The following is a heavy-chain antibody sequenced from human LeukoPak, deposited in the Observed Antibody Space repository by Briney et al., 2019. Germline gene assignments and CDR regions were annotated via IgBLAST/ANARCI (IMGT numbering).Heavy chain of an antibody. D-gene: IGHD2-2*01. Sequence: SETLSLTCTVSGGSISSYYWSWIRQPPGKGLEWIGYIYYSGSTNYNPSLKSRVTISVDTSKNQFSLKLSSVTAADTAVYYCASSVPAAKFLGVWGKGTTVTVSS. CDR2: IYYSGST. CDR3: ASSVPAAKFLGV. CDR1: GGSISSYY. V-gene: IGHV4-59*01. J-gene: IGHJ6*04.